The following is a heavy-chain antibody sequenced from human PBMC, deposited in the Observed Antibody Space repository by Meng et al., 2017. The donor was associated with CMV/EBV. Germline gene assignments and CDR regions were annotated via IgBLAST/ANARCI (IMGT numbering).Heavy chain of an antibody. V-gene: IGHV2-26*01. J-gene: IGHJ6*02. D-gene: IGHD3-3*01. Sequence: SGPTLVKPTETLTLTCTVSGFSLSNARMGVSWIRQPPGKALEWLAHIFSNDEKSYSTSLKSRLTISKDTSKSQVVLTMNNMDPVDTATYYCARIKTIFGVVITENYYYYGMDVWGQGTTVTVSS. CDR3: ARIKTIFGVVITENYYYYGMDV. CDR1: GFSLSNARMG. CDR2: IFSNDEK.